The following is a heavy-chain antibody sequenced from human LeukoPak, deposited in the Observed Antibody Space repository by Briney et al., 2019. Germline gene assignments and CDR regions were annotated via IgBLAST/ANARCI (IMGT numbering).Heavy chain of an antibody. Sequence: ASVKVSCKASGYTFTSYGISWVRQAPGQGLEWMGWISAYNGNTNYAQKLQGRVTMTTDTSTSTVYMELSSLRSEDTAVYYCARGSIVPADNNWFDPWGQGTLVTVSS. CDR1: GYTFTSYG. CDR3: ARGSIVPADNNWFDP. J-gene: IGHJ5*02. V-gene: IGHV1-18*01. CDR2: ISAYNGNT. D-gene: IGHD2-2*01.